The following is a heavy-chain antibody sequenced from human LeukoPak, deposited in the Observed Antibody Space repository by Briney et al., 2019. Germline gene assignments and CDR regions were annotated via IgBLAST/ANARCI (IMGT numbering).Heavy chain of an antibody. J-gene: IGHJ5*02. CDR3: ARGGLGYCSSTSCRAWFDP. D-gene: IGHD2-2*01. CDR2: IIPIFGTA. Sequence: SVKVSCKASGYTFTSYYMHWVRQAPGQGLEWMGGIIPIFGTANYAQKFQGRVTITADKSTSTAYMELSSLRSEDTAVYYCARGGLGYCSSTSCRAWFDPWGQGTLVTVSS. CDR1: GYTFTSYY. V-gene: IGHV1-69*06.